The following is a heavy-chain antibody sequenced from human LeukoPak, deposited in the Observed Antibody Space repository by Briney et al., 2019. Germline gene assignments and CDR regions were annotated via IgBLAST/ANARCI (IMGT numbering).Heavy chain of an antibody. V-gene: IGHV3-23*01. Sequence: GGSLRLSCAASGFTFSTYAMNWVRQAPGKGLEWVSVISGSGSYIYYADSVKGRFTISSDNSKNTLYLQMNSLRADDMAVYYCAKEGAGSSNRYFQHWGQGTLVTVSS. D-gene: IGHD2-15*01. J-gene: IGHJ1*01. CDR2: ISGSGSYI. CDR1: GFTFSTYA. CDR3: AKEGAGSSNRYFQH.